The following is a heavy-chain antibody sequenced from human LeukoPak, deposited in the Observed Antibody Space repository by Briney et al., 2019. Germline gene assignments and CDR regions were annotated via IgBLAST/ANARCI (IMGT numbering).Heavy chain of an antibody. CDR3: AREGLRYFDWPSEADY. J-gene: IGHJ4*02. V-gene: IGHV3-7*01. CDR1: VFTYIRQW. D-gene: IGHD3-9*01. CDR2: MNEHGSVK. Sequence: GWSLRLSCASSVFTYIRQWMSWVRQAACKGGEGVASMNEHGSVKNYVVSVKGRFTISRDNAKSSLYLQMNSLRAEDTAVYYCAREGLRYFDWPSEADYWGQGTLVTVSS.